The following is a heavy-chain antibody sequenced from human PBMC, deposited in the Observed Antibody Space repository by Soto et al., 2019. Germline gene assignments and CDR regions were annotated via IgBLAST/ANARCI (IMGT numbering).Heavy chain of an antibody. CDR3: ARAYFGADY. CDR1: GGSISSSNW. D-gene: IGHD3-10*01. V-gene: IGHV4-4*02. CDR2: IYHGGST. Sequence: QVQLQESGPGLVKPSGTLSLTCTVSGGSISSSNWWNWVRQPPGKGLEWIGEIYHGGSTNYNPCLKGRVTISVDKSKNQFSLKLTSVTAADTAGYYCARAYFGADYWGQGALVTVSS. J-gene: IGHJ4*02.